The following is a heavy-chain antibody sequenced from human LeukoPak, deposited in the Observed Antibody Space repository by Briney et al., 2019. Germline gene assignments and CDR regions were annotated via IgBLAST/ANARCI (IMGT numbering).Heavy chain of an antibody. V-gene: IGHV4-34*01. CDR2: INYSGRT. CDR1: GGSFSGYY. Sequence: SETLSLTCAVYGGSFSGYYWSWIRQPPGKGLEWIGSINYSGRTYDNPSLKSRVTISIDTSKNQIFLKLRSTTAADTAHYYCARAEINDYNRYWGQGILVIVSS. CDR3: ARAEINDYNRY. J-gene: IGHJ4*02. D-gene: IGHD4-11*01.